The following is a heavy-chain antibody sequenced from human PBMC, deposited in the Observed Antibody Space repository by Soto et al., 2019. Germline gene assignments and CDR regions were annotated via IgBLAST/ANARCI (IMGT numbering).Heavy chain of an antibody. CDR3: AGGGFQASDTYNCYRCS. Sequence: AQLFQSGAEVKKPGTSLRVSCKASGYTLTGYYLHWVRQAPGQGLEWMGWVNHDSGEAIYAQRSEGRILMTTEKTMSTAGRDVNIFGSEYAAMYYLAGGGFQASDTYNCYRCSWGRG. CDR2: VNHDSGEA. V-gene: IGHV1-2*02. CDR1: GYTLTGYY. D-gene: IGHD2-15*01. J-gene: IGHJ2*01.